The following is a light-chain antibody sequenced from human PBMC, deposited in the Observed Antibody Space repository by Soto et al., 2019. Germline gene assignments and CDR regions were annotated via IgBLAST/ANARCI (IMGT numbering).Light chain of an antibody. V-gene: IGKV1-9*01. CDR2: AAS. Sequence: DIQLTQSPSFLSASVGDRVTITCRASQGISSYLAWYQQKPGKAPKLLIYAASTLQSGVPSRFSGSGSGTEITLTISSLQTEDFATYFCQQINSYLFTFGPGTKVDIK. CDR3: QQINSYLFT. J-gene: IGKJ3*01. CDR1: QGISSY.